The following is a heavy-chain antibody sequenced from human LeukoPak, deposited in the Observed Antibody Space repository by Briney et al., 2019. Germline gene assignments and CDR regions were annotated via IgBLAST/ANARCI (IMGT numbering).Heavy chain of an antibody. CDR1: GFDFSSNW. V-gene: IGHV3-74*01. J-gene: IGHJ4*02. D-gene: IGHD3-3*01. CDR2: IKGDGIST. Sequence: GGSLRLSCAASGFDFSSNWMHWVRHAPGQGLVWVSRIKGDGISTNYADSVKGRFTISRDIAKNTLYLQMNSLRAEDTGVYYCAKDHYWSIDYWGRGTLITVSS. CDR3: AKDHYWSIDY.